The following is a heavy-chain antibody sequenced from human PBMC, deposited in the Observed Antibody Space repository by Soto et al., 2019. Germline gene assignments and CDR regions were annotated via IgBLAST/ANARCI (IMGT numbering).Heavy chain of an antibody. V-gene: IGHV1-3*01. CDR3: ARGVILLWFGDAFDI. CDR2: INAGNGNT. Sequence: RASVKVSCKASGYTVTSYAMHWVRQAPGQRLEWMGWINAGNGNTKYSQKFQGRVTITRDTSASTAYMELSSLRSEDTAVYYCARGVILLWFGDAFDIWGQGTMVTVSS. CDR1: GYTVTSYA. J-gene: IGHJ3*02. D-gene: IGHD3-10*01.